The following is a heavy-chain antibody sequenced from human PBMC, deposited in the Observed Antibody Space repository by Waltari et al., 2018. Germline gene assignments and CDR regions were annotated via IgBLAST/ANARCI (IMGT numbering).Heavy chain of an antibody. CDR1: GGSISSSSSY. J-gene: IGHJ4*02. CDR2: IYYSGST. Sequence: QLQLQESGPGLVKPSETLSLTCTVSGGSISSSSSYWGWIRQPPGKGLEWIGSIYYSGSTYYNPSLKSRVTISVDTSKNQFSLKLSSVTAADTAVYYCAREGRDGYNLLFGDQGTLVTVSS. V-gene: IGHV4-39*07. D-gene: IGHD5-12*01. CDR3: AREGRDGYNLLF.